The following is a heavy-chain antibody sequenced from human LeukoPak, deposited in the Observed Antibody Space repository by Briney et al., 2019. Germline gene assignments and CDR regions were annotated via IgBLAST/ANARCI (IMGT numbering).Heavy chain of an antibody. V-gene: IGHV4-59*12. J-gene: IGHJ4*02. Sequence: SETLSLTCSVSGGSLSSYYWSWIRQSPGKGLEWIGYIYHSGSTDYNSSLKSRVSISEDTSKKQFSLKVSSVTAADTAVYYCARDPAHCSGGSCYSEYWGQGTLVTVSS. CDR1: GGSLSSYY. CDR2: IYHSGST. CDR3: ARDPAHCSGGSCYSEY. D-gene: IGHD2-15*01.